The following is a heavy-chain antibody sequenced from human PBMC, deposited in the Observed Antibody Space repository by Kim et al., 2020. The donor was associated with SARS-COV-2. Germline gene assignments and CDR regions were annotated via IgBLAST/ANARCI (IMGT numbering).Heavy chain of an antibody. CDR3: ARADYYGSGSLTGY. D-gene: IGHD3-10*01. J-gene: IGHJ4*02. V-gene: IGHV3-23*01. Sequence: DAVKGRFTISRDNSKNTLYLQMNSLRAEDTAVYYCARADYYGSGSLTGYWGQGTLVTVSS.